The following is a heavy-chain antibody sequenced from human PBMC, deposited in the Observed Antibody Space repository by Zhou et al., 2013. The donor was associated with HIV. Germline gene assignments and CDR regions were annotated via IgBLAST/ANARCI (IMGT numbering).Heavy chain of an antibody. Sequence: QVQLVQSGAEVKKPGSSVKVSCKASGGTFRSHGISWVRQAPGQGLEWMGGIIPIFGTSDYAQKFQGRVTLTRDTSTSTVYMELRSLQFEDEAVYYCARGGLRVWDLPRGDAFDIWGQGTPVIVSS. CDR1: GGTFRSHG. CDR3: ARGGLRVWDLPRGDAFDI. V-gene: IGHV1-69*05. D-gene: IGHD1-26*01. J-gene: IGHJ3*02. CDR2: IIPIFGTS.